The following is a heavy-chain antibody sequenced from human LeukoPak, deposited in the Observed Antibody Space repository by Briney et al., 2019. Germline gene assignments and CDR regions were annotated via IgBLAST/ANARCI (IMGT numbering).Heavy chain of an antibody. CDR1: GGSLSSYY. J-gene: IGHJ4*02. CDR3: ASGGVVSRLVGYFDY. V-gene: IGHV4-59*01. Sequence: SETLSLTCTVSGGSLSSYYWSWIRQPPGKGLEGIGYIYYSGSTNYNPSLKSRVTISVDTSKNQFSLKLSSVTAADTAVYYCASGGVVSRLVGYFDYWGQGTLVTVSS. CDR2: IYYSGST. D-gene: IGHD2-8*02.